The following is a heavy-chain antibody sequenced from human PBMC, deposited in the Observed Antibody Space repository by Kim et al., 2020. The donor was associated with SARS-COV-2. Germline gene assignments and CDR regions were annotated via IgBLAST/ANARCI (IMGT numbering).Heavy chain of an antibody. Sequence: GGSLRLSCAAAGFSFNNYYMTWVRRRPGEGLQFVSVIYDGGATDYADSVRGRFTMSRDTSNNILYLHMSDLRVEDTGLYSCARSNQAIQFGFDSWGHGT. CDR1: GFSFNNYY. J-gene: IGHJ4*01. CDR2: IYDGGAT. V-gene: IGHV3-66*01. CDR3: ARSNQAIQFGFDS. D-gene: IGHD3-10*01.